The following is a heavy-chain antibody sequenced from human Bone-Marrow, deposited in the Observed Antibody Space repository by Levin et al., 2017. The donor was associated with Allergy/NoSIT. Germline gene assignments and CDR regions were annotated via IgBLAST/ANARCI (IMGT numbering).Heavy chain of an antibody. CDR3: ASPYDYYDSGGY. CDR2: IYSGGDT. Sequence: GESLKISCAASGFTVSRNYMSWVRQAPGKGLEWVSLIYSGGDTQYADSVKGRFTISRDNAKNTLSLQMNRLGHEDTAVYYCASPYDYYDSGGYWGQGTLVTVSS. J-gene: IGHJ4*02. D-gene: IGHD3-22*01. CDR1: GFTVSRNY. V-gene: IGHV3-66*01.